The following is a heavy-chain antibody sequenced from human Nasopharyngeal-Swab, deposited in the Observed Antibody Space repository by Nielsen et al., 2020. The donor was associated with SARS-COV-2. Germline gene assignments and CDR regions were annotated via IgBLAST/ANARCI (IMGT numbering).Heavy chain of an antibody. CDR3: ARDYYSSRSSWYDYYYYGMDV. Sequence: GESLKISCAASGFTFSSYWMSWVRQAPGKGLEWVANIKQDGSEKYYVDSVKGRFTTSRDNAKNSLYLQMNSLRAEDTAVYYCARDYYSSRSSWYDYYYYGMDVWGQGTTVTVSS. CDR1: GFTFSSYW. J-gene: IGHJ6*02. V-gene: IGHV3-7*03. CDR2: IKQDGSEK. D-gene: IGHD6-13*01.